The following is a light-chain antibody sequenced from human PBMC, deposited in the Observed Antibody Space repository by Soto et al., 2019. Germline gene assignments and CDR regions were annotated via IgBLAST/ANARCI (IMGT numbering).Light chain of an antibody. J-gene: IGKJ4*01. Sequence: DIQMTQSPSSVSVSVGDSATIPCRASLGINTWLAGYQKKPGKARNFLSFGASTVQVGVPPMFRGSKSGTDFTLTISGLQPEDFATYFCQQANNFPLTVGGGTKVDIK. CDR3: QQANNFPLT. CDR1: LGINTW. CDR2: GAS. V-gene: IGKV1-12*01.